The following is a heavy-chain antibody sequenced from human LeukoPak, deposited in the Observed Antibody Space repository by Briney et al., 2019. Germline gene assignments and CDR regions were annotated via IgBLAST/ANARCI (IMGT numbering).Heavy chain of an antibody. D-gene: IGHD3-22*01. Sequence: SGTLSLTCAVSGYSISSGYYWGWIRQPPGKGLEWIGSIYHSGSTYYNPSLKSRVTISVDTSKNQFSLKLSSVTAADTAVYYCARDPYYYDSSGYSALYYFDYWGQGTLVTVSS. CDR2: IYHSGST. V-gene: IGHV4-38-2*02. J-gene: IGHJ4*02. CDR3: ARDPYYYDSSGYSALYYFDY. CDR1: GYSISSGYY.